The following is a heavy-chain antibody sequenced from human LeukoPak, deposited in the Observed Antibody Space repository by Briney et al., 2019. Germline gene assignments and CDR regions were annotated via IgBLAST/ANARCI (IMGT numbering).Heavy chain of an antibody. CDR3: ARGDGGDCYFDY. J-gene: IGHJ4*02. V-gene: IGHV4-39*07. Sequence: SETLSLTCTVSGGSISSSSYYWGWIRQPPGKGLEWIGSIYYSGSTYYNPSLKSRVTISVDTSKNQFSLKLSSVTAADTAVYYCARGDGGDCYFDYWGQGTLVTVSS. CDR2: IYYSGST. D-gene: IGHD2-21*02. CDR1: GGSISSSSYY.